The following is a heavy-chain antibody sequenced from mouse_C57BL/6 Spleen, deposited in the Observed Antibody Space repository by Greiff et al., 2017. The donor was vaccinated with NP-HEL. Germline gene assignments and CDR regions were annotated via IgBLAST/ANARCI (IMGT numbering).Heavy chain of an antibody. CDR3: ARIPSYDGYPYYFDY. D-gene: IGHD2-3*01. Sequence: VQLQQSGPELVKPGASVKISCKASGYSFTDYNMNWVKQSNGKSLEWIGVINPNYGTTSSNPKFKGKATLTVDQYTSTDYIQLNSLTSEDSAVYYCARIPSYDGYPYYFDYWGQGTTLTVSS. J-gene: IGHJ2*01. CDR2: INPNYGTT. V-gene: IGHV1-39*01. CDR1: GYSFTDYN.